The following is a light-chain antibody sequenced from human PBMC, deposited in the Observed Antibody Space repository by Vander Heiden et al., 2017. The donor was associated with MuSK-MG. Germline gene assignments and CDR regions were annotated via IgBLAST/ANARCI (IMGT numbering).Light chain of an antibody. CDR2: AAS. Sequence: DIQMTQSPSSLSASVGDRVTITCRASQSISSYLNWYQQKPGKAPKLLIYAASSLQSGVPSRFSGSASGTDFTLTISRLHPEDFATYYCQQSDSTPHTFGQGTKLEIK. J-gene: IGKJ2*01. V-gene: IGKV1-39*01. CDR1: QSISSY. CDR3: QQSDSTPHT.